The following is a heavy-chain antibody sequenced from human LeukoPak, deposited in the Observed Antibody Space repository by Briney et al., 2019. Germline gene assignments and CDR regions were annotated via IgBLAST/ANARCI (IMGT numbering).Heavy chain of an antibody. CDR3: ARVPYCSSTSCSRLYYYYGMDV. D-gene: IGHD2-2*01. CDR2: IYYSGST. J-gene: IGHJ6*02. Sequence: SQTLSLTCAVSGGSISSGGSSWSWIRQPPGKGLEWIGYIYYSGSTNYNPSLKSRVTISVDTSKNQFSLKLSSVTAADTAVYYCARVPYCSSTSCSRLYYYYGMDVWGQGTTVTVSS. CDR1: GGSISSGGSS. V-gene: IGHV4-61*08.